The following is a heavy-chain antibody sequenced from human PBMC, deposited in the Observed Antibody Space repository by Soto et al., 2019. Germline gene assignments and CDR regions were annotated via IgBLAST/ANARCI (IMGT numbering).Heavy chain of an antibody. D-gene: IGHD2-8*01. J-gene: IGHJ5*02. V-gene: IGHV4-34*01. Sequence: PSGTLSLTCAVYGGSFSGYYWSWIRQPPGKGLEWIGEINHSGSTNYNPSLKSRVTISVDTSKNQFSLKLSSVTAADTAVYYCARSLQWVYANNRAGWFDPWGQGTLVTVSS. CDR1: GGSFSGYY. CDR2: INHSGST. CDR3: ARSLQWVYANNRAGWFDP.